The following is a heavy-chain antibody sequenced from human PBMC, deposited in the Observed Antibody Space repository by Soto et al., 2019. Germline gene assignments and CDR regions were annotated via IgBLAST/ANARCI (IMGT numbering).Heavy chain of an antibody. CDR1: GFMFSDYA. CDR3: AKDAIANDGIWLMDS. CDR2: LLRPGRST. J-gene: IGHJ5*02. Sequence: GSLRLSCAASGFMFSDYAMTWARQAPGKELEWVSGLLRPGRSTYYADSVKGRFTISGDTSANTVYLQMDSLRAEDTAVYYCAKDAIANDGIWLMDSWGQGAVVTVSS. V-gene: IGHV3-23*01. D-gene: IGHD3-16*01.